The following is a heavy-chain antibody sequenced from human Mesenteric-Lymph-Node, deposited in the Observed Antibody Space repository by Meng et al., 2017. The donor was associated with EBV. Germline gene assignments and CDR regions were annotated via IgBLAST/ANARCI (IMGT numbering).Heavy chain of an antibody. J-gene: IGHJ4*02. CDR1: GGSIISGGYS. V-gene: IGHV4-30-2*01. CDR2: IYHSGTT. D-gene: IGHD1-26*01. CDR3: ARSAGGDYFDY. Sequence: RQLNGYRFGMARPSQTLSLACAVSGGSIISGGYSWSWIRQAPGKGLEWIGFIYHSGTTYLNPSLRSRVNLSVDTSKNQFSLNLRSVSAADTAIYYCARSAGGDYFDYWGQGTLVTVSS.